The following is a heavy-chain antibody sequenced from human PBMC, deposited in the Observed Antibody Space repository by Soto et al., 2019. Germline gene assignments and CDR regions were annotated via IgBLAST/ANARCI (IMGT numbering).Heavy chain of an antibody. CDR3: ARVDHRGYFAILTDY. Sequence: QVQLQESGPGLVKPSQTLSLTSTVSGDSLSSGGHYWSWIRQHPGKGLEWIGHIYDSVNTYYSPSLRSRVTISADMSKNQFSLNLRSVTAADTAVYYCARVDHRGYFAILTDYWGQGTLVTVSS. J-gene: IGHJ4*02. D-gene: IGHD3-9*01. CDR1: GDSLSSGGHY. V-gene: IGHV4-31*03. CDR2: IYDSVNT.